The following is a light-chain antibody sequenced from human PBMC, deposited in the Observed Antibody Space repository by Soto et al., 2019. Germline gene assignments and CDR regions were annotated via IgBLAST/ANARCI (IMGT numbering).Light chain of an antibody. CDR3: QQYGSAPWT. J-gene: IGKJ1*01. Sequence: ELVLTQSPGTLPSSPGERATLSCRASLSVASNYVAWYQQKPGQAPRLLIYAASGRATGIPDTFSGSGSGADFTLTISRLEPEDFALYYCQQYGSAPWTFGQGTKVDIK. V-gene: IGKV3-20*01. CDR1: LSVASNY. CDR2: AAS.